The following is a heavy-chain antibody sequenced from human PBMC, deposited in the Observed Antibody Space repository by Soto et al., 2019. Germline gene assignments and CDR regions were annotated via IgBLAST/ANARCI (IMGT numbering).Heavy chain of an antibody. Sequence: GGSLRLSCAASGFTFSSYGMHWVRQAPGKGLEWVAIISYDGNYKHHADSVKGRFTISRDNSKNTLYLQMNSLRAEDTAVYYGGKDLRTEAYGMCVWGQGTTVPVSS. J-gene: IGHJ6*02. V-gene: IGHV3-30*18. CDR1: GFTFSSYG. CDR2: ISYDGNYK. CDR3: GKDLRTEAYGMCV.